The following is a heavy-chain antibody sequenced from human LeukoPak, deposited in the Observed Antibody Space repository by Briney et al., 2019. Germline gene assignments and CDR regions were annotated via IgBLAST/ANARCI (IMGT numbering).Heavy chain of an antibody. V-gene: IGHV3-48*01. CDR1: GFTFSSYS. Sequence: GGSLRLSCAASGFTFSSYSMNWVRQAPGKGLEGVSDISISSSTIYYADSVKGRFTISRDNAKNSLYLQMNSLRAEDTAVYYCARADSSGYYHPINWGQGTLVTVSS. CDR2: ISISSSTI. CDR3: ARADSSGYYHPIN. D-gene: IGHD3-22*01. J-gene: IGHJ4*02.